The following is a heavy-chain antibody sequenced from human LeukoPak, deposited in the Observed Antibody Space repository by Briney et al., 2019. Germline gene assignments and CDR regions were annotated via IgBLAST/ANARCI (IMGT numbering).Heavy chain of an antibody. CDR2: IYYSGST. J-gene: IGHJ5*02. CDR1: GDSITRSSDY. Sequence: SETLSLTCTVSGDSITRSSDYWGWIRQPPGKGLEWIGSIYYSGSTYYNPSLKSRVTISVDTSKNQFSLKLSSVTAADTAVYYCARDRYYDYVWGSYPQKGWFDPWGQGTLVTVSS. V-gene: IGHV4-39*07. CDR3: ARDRYYDYVWGSYPQKGWFDP. D-gene: IGHD3-16*02.